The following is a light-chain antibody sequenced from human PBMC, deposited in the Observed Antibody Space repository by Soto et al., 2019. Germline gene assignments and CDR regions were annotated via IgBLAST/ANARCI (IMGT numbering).Light chain of an antibody. CDR3: SSYTTNNLYV. Sequence: SALTQPASVSGSPGQSITISCTGTSSDVGAYNYVSWYQQGPGKAPKLMIYEITNRPSGVSNRFSGSKSGNMASLTISGLQAEDEADYYCSSYTTNNLYVFGSGTKVNVL. J-gene: IGLJ1*01. CDR1: SSDVGAYNY. V-gene: IGLV2-14*01. CDR2: EIT.